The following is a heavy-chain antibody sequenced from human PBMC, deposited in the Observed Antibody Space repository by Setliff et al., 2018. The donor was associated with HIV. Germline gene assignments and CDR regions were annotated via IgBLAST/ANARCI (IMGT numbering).Heavy chain of an antibody. Sequence: PGESLKISCAASGFTFGNFWMHWVRQAPGKGLEWVASISPDGTRNHCVGSVKGRFTASRDNAKSSLYLQMNSLRAEDTAVYYCARVLLRTNAVYGVVSNRFAPWGQGTLVTVSS. CDR2: ISPDGTRN. D-gene: IGHD2-8*01. CDR1: GFTFGNFW. J-gene: IGHJ5*02. CDR3: ARVLLRTNAVYGVVSNRFAP. V-gene: IGHV3-7*03.